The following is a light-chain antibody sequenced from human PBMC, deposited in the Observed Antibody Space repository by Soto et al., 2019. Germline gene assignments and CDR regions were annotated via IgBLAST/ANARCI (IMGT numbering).Light chain of an antibody. CDR2: GNS. CDR3: QSYDSSLSGSL. V-gene: IGLV1-40*01. J-gene: IGLJ2*01. Sequence: QSVLTQPPSVSGAPGQRVTISCTGSSSNIGAGFDVHWYQHLPETAPKLLIYGNSNRPSGVPDRFSGSKSGTSASLAITGLHAEDEADYYCQSYDSSLSGSLFGGGTKLTVL. CDR1: SSNIGAGFD.